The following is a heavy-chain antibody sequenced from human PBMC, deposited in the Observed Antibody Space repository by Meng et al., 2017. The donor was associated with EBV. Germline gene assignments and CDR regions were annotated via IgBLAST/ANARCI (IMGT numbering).Heavy chain of an antibody. D-gene: IGHD6-13*01. CDR1: GGTFSSYA. Sequence: QGQRVQFGAEVKKPGASVKVSWKASGGTFSSYAISWVRQAPGQGLEWMGGIIPIFGTANYAQKFQGRVTITADKSTSTAYMELSSLRSEDTAVYYCARAEIAAAGRLDYWGQGTLVTVSS. V-gene: IGHV1-69*06. CDR2: IIPIFGTA. J-gene: IGHJ4*02. CDR3: ARAEIAAAGRLDY.